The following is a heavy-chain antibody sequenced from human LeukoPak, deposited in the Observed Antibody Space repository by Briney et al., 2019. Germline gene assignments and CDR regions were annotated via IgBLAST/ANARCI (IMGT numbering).Heavy chain of an antibody. CDR2: ISYDGSNE. Sequence: RSLRLSCAASGFTFSSYVMHWVRQAPGKGLDWVAIISYDGSNEYYADSVKGGFTISRDNAKNSQYLQMNSLRAEDTAVYYCARVPAGVIGMKDAFDIWGQGTMVTVSS. V-gene: IGHV3-30*04. J-gene: IGHJ3*02. CDR3: ARVPAGVIGMKDAFDI. CDR1: GFTFSSYV. D-gene: IGHD3-16*02.